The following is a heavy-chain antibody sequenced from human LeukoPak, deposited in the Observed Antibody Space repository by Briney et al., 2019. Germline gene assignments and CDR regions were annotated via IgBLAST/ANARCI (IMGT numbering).Heavy chain of an antibody. CDR3: AKGYSGSYNDAFDI. Sequence: GGSLRLSCAASGFTFDDYAMHWVRQAPEKGLEWVSCISWNSGNIGYADSVKGRFTISRDNAKNSLYLQMNSLRAEDTALYYCAKGYSGSYNDAFDIWGQGTMVTVSS. V-gene: IGHV3-9*01. CDR1: GFTFDDYA. CDR2: ISWNSGNI. J-gene: IGHJ3*02. D-gene: IGHD1-26*01.